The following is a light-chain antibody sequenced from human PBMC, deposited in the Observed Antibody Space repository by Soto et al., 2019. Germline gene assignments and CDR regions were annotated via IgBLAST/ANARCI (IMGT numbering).Light chain of an antibody. CDR2: EAS. V-gene: IGLV2-14*01. Sequence: QSLLTQPASVSASRGQSMTISGTGTSRDIGESNYVSWYQQHPGRAPRLLIYEASYRPSGVSHRFSGSKFGNTASLTISGLQAEDEADYHCSSYSSGSTLYVFGAGTKVTVL. J-gene: IGLJ1*01. CDR3: SSYSSGSTLYV. CDR1: SRDIGESNY.